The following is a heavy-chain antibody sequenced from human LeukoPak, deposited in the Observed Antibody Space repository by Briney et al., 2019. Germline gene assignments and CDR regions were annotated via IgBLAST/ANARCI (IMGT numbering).Heavy chain of an antibody. CDR2: ISSSSRYI. CDR3: ARVAEAAAFDS. CDR1: AFTFRSYS. J-gene: IGHJ4*02. V-gene: IGHV3-21*06. Sequence: GGSLRLSCAASAFTFRSYSMNWVRQAPGKGLEWLSSISSSSRYIYYADSMKGRFTISRDNSKNSLYLQMNSLRAEDTAVYYCARVAEAAAFDSWGQGTLVTVSS. D-gene: IGHD6-13*01.